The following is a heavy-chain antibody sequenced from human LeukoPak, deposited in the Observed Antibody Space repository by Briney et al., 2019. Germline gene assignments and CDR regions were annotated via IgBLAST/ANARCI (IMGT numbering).Heavy chain of an antibody. CDR3: ARDCSSTSCYDP. CDR1: GYTFTSYG. CDR2: ISAYNGNI. V-gene: IGHV1-18*01. J-gene: IGHJ5*02. D-gene: IGHD2-2*01. Sequence: VSVKVSCKASGYTFTSYGISWVRQAPGQGLEWMGWISAYNGNINYAQKLQGRVTMTTDTSTSTAYMELRSLRSDDTAVYYCARDCSSTSCYDPWGQGTLVTVSS.